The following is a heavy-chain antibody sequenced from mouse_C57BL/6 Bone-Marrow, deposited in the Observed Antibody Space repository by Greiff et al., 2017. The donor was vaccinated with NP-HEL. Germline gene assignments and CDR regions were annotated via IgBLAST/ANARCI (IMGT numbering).Heavy chain of an antibody. D-gene: IGHD2-3*01. J-gene: IGHJ3*01. CDR3: ASPSYDGYLR. CDR2: IHPNSGST. CDR1: GYTFTSYW. Sequence: QVQLQQPGAELVKPGASVKLSCKASGYTFTSYWMHWVKQRPGQGLEWIGMIHPNSGSTNYNEKFKSKATLTVDKSSSTAYMQLSSLTSEDAAVYYCASPSYDGYLRGGQGTLVTVSA. V-gene: IGHV1-64*01.